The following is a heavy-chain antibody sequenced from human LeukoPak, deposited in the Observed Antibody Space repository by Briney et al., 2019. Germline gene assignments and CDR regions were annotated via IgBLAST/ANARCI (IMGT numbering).Heavy chain of an antibody. Sequence: QPGGSLRLPCAASGFTFSSSWMHWVRQAPGKGLVWVSRINPDGSVTTYVDSVKGRFTISRDNAKNTLYLQLNSLTAEDTAVYYCARGVNGNSDYWGQGTLVTVSS. V-gene: IGHV3-74*01. CDR2: INPDGSVT. D-gene: IGHD2-8*01. CDR3: ARGVNGNSDY. J-gene: IGHJ4*02. CDR1: GFTFSSSW.